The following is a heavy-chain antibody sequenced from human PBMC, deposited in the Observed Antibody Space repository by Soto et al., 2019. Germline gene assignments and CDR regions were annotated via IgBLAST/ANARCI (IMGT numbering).Heavy chain of an antibody. J-gene: IGHJ3*02. CDR2: IIPMFRTP. D-gene: IGHD3-9*01. CDR1: GGTFSSYE. V-gene: IGHV1-69*14. Sequence: QVQVVQSGAEVKKPGSSVKVSCKTSGGTFSSYEITWVRQAPGQGLEWMGGIIPMFRTPNYAQKFQGTVTISAGTSTHTAYVELNRLRTEDTDVYYLATSPSPILSTYIFVEAFDIWGQGTMVTVSS. CDR3: ATSPSPILSTYIFVEAFDI.